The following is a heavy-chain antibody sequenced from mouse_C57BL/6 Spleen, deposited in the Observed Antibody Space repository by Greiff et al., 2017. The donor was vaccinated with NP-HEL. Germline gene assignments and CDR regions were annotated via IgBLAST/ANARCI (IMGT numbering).Heavy chain of an antibody. J-gene: IGHJ3*01. CDR3: AREEYDDYDWFAY. CDR1: GYSFTGYY. D-gene: IGHD2-4*01. CDR2: INPSTGGT. Sequence: EVQLQQSGPELVKPGASVKISCKASGYSFTGYYMNWVKQSPEKSLEWIGEINPSTGGTTYNQKFKAKATLTVDKSSSTAYMQLKSLTSEDSAVYYCAREEYDDYDWFAYWGQGTLVTVSA. V-gene: IGHV1-42*01.